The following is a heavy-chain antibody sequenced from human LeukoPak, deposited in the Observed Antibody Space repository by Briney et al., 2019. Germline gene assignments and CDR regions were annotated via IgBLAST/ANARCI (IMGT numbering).Heavy chain of an antibody. D-gene: IGHD2-15*01. CDR2: IYYSGST. V-gene: IGHV4-39*07. Sequence: KASETLSLTCTVSGGSISSSSYYWGWIRQPPGKGLEWIGSIYYSGSTYYNPSLKSRVTISVDTSKNQFSLKLSSVTAADTAVYYCARERTPGSGLDYWGQGTLVTVSS. J-gene: IGHJ4*02. CDR3: ARERTPGSGLDY. CDR1: GGSISSSSYY.